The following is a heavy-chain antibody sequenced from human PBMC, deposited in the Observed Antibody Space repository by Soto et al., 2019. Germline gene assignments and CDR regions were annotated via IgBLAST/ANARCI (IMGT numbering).Heavy chain of an antibody. CDR3: ARVVVPAAWVNWFDP. CDR1: GYTFTSYA. D-gene: IGHD2-2*01. V-gene: IGHV1-3*01. J-gene: IGHJ5*02. Sequence: QVQLVQSGAEVKKPGASVKVSCKASGYTFTSYAMHWVRQAPGQRLEWMGWINAGNGNTKYSQKYQGRVTITRDTSANTAYMELSSLRSEDTAVYYCARVVVPAAWVNWFDPWGQGTLVTVSS. CDR2: INAGNGNT.